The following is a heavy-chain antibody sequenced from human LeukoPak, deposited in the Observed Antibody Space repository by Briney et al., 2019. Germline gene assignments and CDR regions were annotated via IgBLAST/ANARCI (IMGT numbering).Heavy chain of an antibody. V-gene: IGHV3-48*03. CDR2: ISRSGSTI. D-gene: IGHD2-8*01. Sequence: PGGSLRLSCAASGFTFSSYEVNWVRQAPGKGLEWVSYISRSGSTIHHADSVKGRFTISRDNAKNSLYLQMNSLRAEDTAVYYCASSLQTSSPVLIANPFAYWGQGTLVTVSS. J-gene: IGHJ4*02. CDR1: GFTFSSYE. CDR3: ASSLQTSSPVLIANPFAY.